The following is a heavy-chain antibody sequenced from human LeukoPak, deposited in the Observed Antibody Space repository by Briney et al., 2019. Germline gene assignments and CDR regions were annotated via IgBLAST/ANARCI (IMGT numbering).Heavy chain of an antibody. Sequence: GGSLRLSCAASGFTVSTNYMSWVRQAPGKGLEWVASIKQDESEKYYVDSVKGRFTISRDNAKNSVSLQMGSLRVEDTAVYYCARQSSGRYSLFFDYWGQGILVTVSS. D-gene: IGHD1-26*01. J-gene: IGHJ4*02. CDR2: IKQDESEK. CDR3: ARQSSGRYSLFFDY. CDR1: GFTVSTNY. V-gene: IGHV3-7*03.